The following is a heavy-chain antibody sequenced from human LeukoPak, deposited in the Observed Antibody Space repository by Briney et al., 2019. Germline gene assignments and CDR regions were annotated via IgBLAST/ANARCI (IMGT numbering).Heavy chain of an antibody. CDR3: AKDARAKWIPYGMDV. CDR2: ISYDGSNK. J-gene: IGHJ6*02. V-gene: IGHV3-30*18. Sequence: GGSLRLSCAASGFTFSSYDMHWVRQAPGKGLEWVAVISYDGSNKYYADSVKGRFTISRDNSKNTLYLQMNSLRAEDTAVYYCAKDARAKWIPYGMDVWGQGTTVTVSS. D-gene: IGHD5-18*01. CDR1: GFTFSSYD.